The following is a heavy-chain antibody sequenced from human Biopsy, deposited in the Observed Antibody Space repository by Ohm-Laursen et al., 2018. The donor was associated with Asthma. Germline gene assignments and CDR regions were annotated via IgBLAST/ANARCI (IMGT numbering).Heavy chain of an antibody. CDR1: GFVFSQSG. CDR3: ARESGQDSGGTGAFDR. Sequence: SLRLSCTASGFVFSQSGMHWVRQAPGKGLEWVALISSDGHLKYYEDSVKGRFTISRDNSKSSLYLQINSLRVEDSAVYYCARESGQDSGGTGAFDRWGQGIMVAVSS. CDR2: ISSDGHLK. D-gene: IGHD4-23*01. J-gene: IGHJ3*02. V-gene: IGHV3-30*03.